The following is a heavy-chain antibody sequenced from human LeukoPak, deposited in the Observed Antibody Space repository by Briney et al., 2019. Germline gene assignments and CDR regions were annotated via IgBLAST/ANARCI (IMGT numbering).Heavy chain of an antibody. CDR3: ATRYGALNY. V-gene: IGHV3-33*01. Sequence: GGSLRLSCAASGFTFSRYGMHWVRQAPGKGLEWVAVIWYDGSNKYYADSVKGRFTISRDNSKNTLYLQMNSLRAEDTAVYYCATRYGALNYWGQGTLVTVSS. CDR2: IWYDGSNK. J-gene: IGHJ4*02. D-gene: IGHD4-17*01. CDR1: GFTFSRYG.